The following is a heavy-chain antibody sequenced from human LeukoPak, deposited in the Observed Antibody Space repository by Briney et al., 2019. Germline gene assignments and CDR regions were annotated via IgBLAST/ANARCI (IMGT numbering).Heavy chain of an antibody. CDR3: ARDPTEGFEELLSPPDY. Sequence: GGSLRLSCAASGFTFDDYGMRWVRQGPGKGLEWVSGFNWNGGSIGYADSVKGRFTISRDNAKNSLHLQMNSLRAEDTALYYCARDPTEGFEELLSPPDYWGQGTLVTVSS. V-gene: IGHV3-20*04. CDR2: FNWNGGSI. J-gene: IGHJ4*02. D-gene: IGHD3-10*01. CDR1: GFTFDDYG.